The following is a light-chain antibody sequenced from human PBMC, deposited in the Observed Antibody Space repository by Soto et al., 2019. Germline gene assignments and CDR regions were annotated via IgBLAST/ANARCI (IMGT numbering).Light chain of an antibody. CDR3: SAFGGSGF. V-gene: IGLV2-14*03. J-gene: IGLJ1*01. Sequence: QSALTQPDSVSGSPGQSIAISCTGSSSDIGRYDYVSWYQQHPGKAPRLVMYDVNNRPSGVPNRFSGSKSGNTASLTIAGLQADDEADYYCSAFGGSGFFGTGTKLTVL. CDR2: DVN. CDR1: SSDIGRYDY.